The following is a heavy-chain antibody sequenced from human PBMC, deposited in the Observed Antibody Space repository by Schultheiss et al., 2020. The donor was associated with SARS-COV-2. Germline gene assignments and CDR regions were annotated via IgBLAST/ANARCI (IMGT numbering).Heavy chain of an antibody. J-gene: IGHJ4*02. Sequence: GGSLRLSCAASGFTFSSYAMHWVRQAPGKGLEWVAVISYDGSNKYYADSVKGRFTISRDNSKNTLYLQMNSLRAEDTAVYYCAKDPCGGDCYWVDYWGQGTLVTVSS. D-gene: IGHD2-21*02. CDR2: ISYDGSNK. CDR1: GFTFSSYA. V-gene: IGHV3-30-3*01. CDR3: AKDPCGGDCYWVDY.